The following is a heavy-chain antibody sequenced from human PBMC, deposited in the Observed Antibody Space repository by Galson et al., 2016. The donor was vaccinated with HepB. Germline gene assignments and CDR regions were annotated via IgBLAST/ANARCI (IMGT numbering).Heavy chain of an antibody. D-gene: IGHD1-26*01. J-gene: IGHJ1*01. V-gene: IGHV3-7*01. CDR2: INQDGSET. CDR1: GLSFSSHW. CDR3: ARGWRTYYRYFEH. Sequence: SLRLSCAASGLSFSSHWLSWVRQAPGKGLEWVANINQDGSETYYLDSVKGRFTISRDNAKNSLYLQMNSLRGEDTAVYYCARGWRTYYRYFEHWGQGALVSVSS.